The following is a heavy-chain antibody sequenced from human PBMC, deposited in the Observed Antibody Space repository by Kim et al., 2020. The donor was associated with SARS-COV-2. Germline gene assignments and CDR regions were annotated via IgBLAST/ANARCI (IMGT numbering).Heavy chain of an antibody. V-gene: IGHV3-30*18. CDR3: AKPFRIQLWLAPIIDY. Sequence: GSLRLSCAASGFTFSSYGMHWVRQAPGKGLEWVAVISYDGSNKYYADSVKGRFTISRDNSKNTLYLQMNSLRAEDTAVYYCAKPFRIQLWLAPIIDYWGQGTLVTVSS. CDR2: ISYDGSNK. J-gene: IGHJ4*02. D-gene: IGHD5-18*01. CDR1: GFTFSSYG.